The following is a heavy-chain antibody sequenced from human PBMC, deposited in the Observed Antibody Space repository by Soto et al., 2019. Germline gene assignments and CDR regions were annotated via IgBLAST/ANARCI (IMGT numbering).Heavy chain of an antibody. CDR2: IIPIFGTA. D-gene: IGHD2-21*02. V-gene: IGHV1-69*01. Sequence: QVQLVQSGAEVKKPGSSVKVSCKASGGTFSSYAISWVRQAPGQGLEWMGGIIPIFGTAHYAQKFQGRVTITADESTSTAYMELSSLRSEDTAVYYCARVRGGDRHLYWYFDLWGRGTLVTVSS. CDR1: GGTFSSYA. J-gene: IGHJ2*01. CDR3: ARVRGGDRHLYWYFDL.